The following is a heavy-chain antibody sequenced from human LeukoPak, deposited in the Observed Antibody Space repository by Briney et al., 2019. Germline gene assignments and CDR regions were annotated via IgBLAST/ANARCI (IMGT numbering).Heavy chain of an antibody. J-gene: IGHJ5*02. CDR1: VFTFSSYS. Sequence: GGSLRLSCAASVFTFSSYSMKWVRQAPGKGQEWVSSISSSSSYIYYADSVKGRFTISRDNAKNSLYLQMNSLRAEDTAVYYCARGGSDYGYQLQVDWFDPWGQGTLVTVSS. D-gene: IGHD5-18*01. CDR3: ARGGSDYGYQLQVDWFDP. V-gene: IGHV3-21*01. CDR2: ISSSSSYI.